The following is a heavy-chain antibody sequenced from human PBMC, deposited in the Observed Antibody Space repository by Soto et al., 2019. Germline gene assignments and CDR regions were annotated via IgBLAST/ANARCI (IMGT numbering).Heavy chain of an antibody. CDR2: ISTSGTT. Sequence: SEPLSLTCTVSGASISIYFWTWIRQPAGKGLDWIGRISTSGTTNYNPSLKSRVTMSVDTSKNHFSLNLNSVTAADTAVYYCAREAGPDRWFDPWGQGTLVTVSS. J-gene: IGHJ5*02. CDR3: AREAGPDRWFDP. V-gene: IGHV4-4*07. D-gene: IGHD6-19*01. CDR1: GASISIYF.